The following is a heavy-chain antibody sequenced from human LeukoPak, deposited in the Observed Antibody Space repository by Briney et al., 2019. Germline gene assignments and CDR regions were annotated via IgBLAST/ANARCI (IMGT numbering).Heavy chain of an antibody. V-gene: IGHV4-34*01. CDR2: INHSGST. CDR3: ARAPTDYDFWSGYYTRHYYYMDV. CDR1: GGSFSGYY. D-gene: IGHD3-3*01. J-gene: IGHJ6*03. Sequence: SETLSLTRAVYGGSFSGYYWSWIRQPPAKGLEWIGEINHSGSTNYNPSLKSRVTISVDTSKNQFSLKLSSVTAADTAVYYCARAPTDYDFWSGYYTRHYYYMDVWGKGTTVTVSS.